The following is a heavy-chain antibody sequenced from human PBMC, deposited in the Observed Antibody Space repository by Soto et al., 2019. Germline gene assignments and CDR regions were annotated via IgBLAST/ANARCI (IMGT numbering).Heavy chain of an antibody. CDR3: AREYTSASAWFDP. V-gene: IGHV1-2*02. CDR2: INPDSGDT. Sequence: ASVKVSCKASGYTFTGYYMHWVRQAPGQGLEWMGWINPDSGDTNYAQKFRDRVTMTRDTSISTAYMELSRLRSDDTAVYYCAREYTSASAWFDPWGQGTLVTVSS. D-gene: IGHD6-6*01. J-gene: IGHJ5*02. CDR1: GYTFTGYY.